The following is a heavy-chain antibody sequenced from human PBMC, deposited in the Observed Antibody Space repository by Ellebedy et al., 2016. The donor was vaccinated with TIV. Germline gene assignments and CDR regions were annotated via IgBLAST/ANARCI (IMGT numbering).Heavy chain of an antibody. CDR3: ARDTRVIAAAGSYYYYYMDV. CDR2: IIPILGIA. D-gene: IGHD6-13*01. CDR1: GYTFTSYY. V-gene: IGHV1-69*10. J-gene: IGHJ6*03. Sequence: ASVKVSCKASGYTFTSYYMHWVRQAPGQGLEWMGGIIPILGIANYAQKFQGRVTITADKSMSTAYMELSSLRSEDTAVYYCARDTRVIAAAGSYYYYYMDVWGKGTTVTVSS.